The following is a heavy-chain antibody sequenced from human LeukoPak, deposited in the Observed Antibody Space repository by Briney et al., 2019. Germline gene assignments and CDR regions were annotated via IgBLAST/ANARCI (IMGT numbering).Heavy chain of an antibody. CDR2: ISGSGGST. CDR1: GFTFSSYA. V-gene: IGHV3-23*01. CDR3: AKVPVSSDFWSGYYLDYYYYGMDV. D-gene: IGHD3-3*01. Sequence: GGSLRPSCAASGFTFSSYAMSWVRQAPGKGLEWVSAISGSGGSTYYADSVKGRFTISRDNSKNTLYLQMNSLRAEDTAVYYCAKVPVSSDFWSGYYLDYYYYGMDVWGQGTTVTVSS. J-gene: IGHJ6*02.